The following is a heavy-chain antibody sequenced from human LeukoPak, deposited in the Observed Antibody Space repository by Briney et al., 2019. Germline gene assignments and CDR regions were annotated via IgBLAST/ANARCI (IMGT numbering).Heavy chain of an antibody. Sequence: SETLSLTCAVYGGSFSGYYWSWIRQPPGKGLEWIGEINHSGSTNYNPSLKSRVTISVDTSKNQFSLKLSSVTAADTAVYYCARRTPGYGEADYWGQGTLATVSS. J-gene: IGHJ4*02. CDR2: INHSGST. V-gene: IGHV4-34*01. CDR1: GGSFSGYY. D-gene: IGHD5-18*01. CDR3: ARRTPGYGEADY.